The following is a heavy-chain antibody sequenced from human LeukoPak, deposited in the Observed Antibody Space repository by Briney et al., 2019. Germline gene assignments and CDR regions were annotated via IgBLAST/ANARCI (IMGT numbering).Heavy chain of an antibody. Sequence: SETLSLTCTVSGGSISSGGYYWSWIRQHPGKGLEWIGYIYYSGSAYYNPSLKSRVTISVDTSENQFSLKLSSVTAADTAVYYCARRTHNGYSSGWLRVSSWFDPWGQGTLVTVSS. V-gene: IGHV4-31*03. D-gene: IGHD6-19*01. CDR2: IYYSGSA. CDR1: GGSISSGGYY. CDR3: ARRTHNGYSSGWLRVSSWFDP. J-gene: IGHJ5*02.